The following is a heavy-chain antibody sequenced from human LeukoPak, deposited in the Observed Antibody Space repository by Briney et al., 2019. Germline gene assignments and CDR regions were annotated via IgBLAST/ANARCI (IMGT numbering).Heavy chain of an antibody. D-gene: IGHD6-19*01. CDR1: GFTFIKYS. V-gene: IGHV3-66*01. CDR3: AREQRSSGSFDI. Sequence: GGSLRLSCAASGFTFIKYSMTWVRQAPGKGLEWVSVIYSGGSTYYADSVQGRFTISRDNSKNTLYLQTNSLRAEDTAVYYCAREQRSSGSFDIWGQGTMVTVSS. J-gene: IGHJ3*02. CDR2: IYSGGST.